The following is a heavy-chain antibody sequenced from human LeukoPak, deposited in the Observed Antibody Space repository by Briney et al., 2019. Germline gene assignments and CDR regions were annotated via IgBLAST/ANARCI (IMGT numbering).Heavy chain of an antibody. Sequence: SQTLSLTCTVPGGSISSGRYYWSWIRQPAGKGLEWVGRIYTSGSTNYKPSLKSRVTISVDTSKNQFSLKLTSVTAADTAVYYCARSGLTYYYDSSGYYYLGYWGQGTLVTVSS. V-gene: IGHV4-61*02. D-gene: IGHD3-22*01. CDR2: IYTSGST. CDR3: ARSGLTYYYDSSGYYYLGY. CDR1: GGSISSGRYY. J-gene: IGHJ4*02.